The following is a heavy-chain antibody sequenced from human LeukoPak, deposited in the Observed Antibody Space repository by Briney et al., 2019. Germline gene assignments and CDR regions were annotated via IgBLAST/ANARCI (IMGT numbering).Heavy chain of an antibody. CDR3: ARAKPNWNPPDY. J-gene: IGHJ4*02. V-gene: IGHV4-4*07. D-gene: IGHD1-1*01. CDR1: GGSISSYY. CDR2: IYTSGST. Sequence: SETLSLTCTVSGGSISSYYWSWIRQPAGKGLEWIGRIYTSGSTNYNPSLKSRATISGDTSKNQFFLKLNSVTAADTAVYYCARAKPNWNPPDYWGQGTLVTVAS.